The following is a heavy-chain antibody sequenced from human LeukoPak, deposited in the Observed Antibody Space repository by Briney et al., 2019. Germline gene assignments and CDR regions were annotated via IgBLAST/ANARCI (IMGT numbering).Heavy chain of an antibody. CDR3: AKKRNAAPYYFDC. V-gene: IGHV4-4*02. Sequence: SETLSLTCAVSGGSISTNNWWSWVRQPPGKWLEWIGEIYHSGSTNYNPSLKSPVTISVDKSKNQFSLRLSSVTAADTAVYYCAKKRNAAPYYFDCWGQGTLVTVSS. CDR1: GGSISTNNW. D-gene: IGHD6-25*01. J-gene: IGHJ4*02. CDR2: IYHSGST.